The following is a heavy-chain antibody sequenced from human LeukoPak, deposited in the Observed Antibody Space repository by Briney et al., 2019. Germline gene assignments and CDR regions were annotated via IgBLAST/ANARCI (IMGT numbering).Heavy chain of an antibody. CDR2: VFDSGRT. CDR1: GGSMTTHH. J-gene: IGHJ4*02. Sequence: SETLSLTCTVSGGSMTTHHWNWIRQTPGKGLEWSGYVFDSGRTKENPSLKSRVTLSADTSKNQLSLRLSSVTAADTAVYYCTTIKRGNIFGYFDFWGQGILVTVSS. D-gene: IGHD5-18*01. CDR3: TTIKRGNIFGYFDF. V-gene: IGHV4-59*11.